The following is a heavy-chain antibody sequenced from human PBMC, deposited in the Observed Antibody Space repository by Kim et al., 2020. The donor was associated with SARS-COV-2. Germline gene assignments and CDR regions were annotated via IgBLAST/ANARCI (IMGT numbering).Heavy chain of an antibody. CDR2: IYHSGST. V-gene: IGHV4-30-2*01. CDR1: GGSISSGGYS. D-gene: IGHD2-2*01. Sequence: SETLSLTCAVSGGSISSGGYSWSWIRQPPGKGLEWIGYIYHSGSTYYNPSLKSRVTISVDRSKNQFSLKLSSVTAADTAVYYCARGGGYCSSTSCYPMDVWGKGTTVTVSS. J-gene: IGHJ6*03. CDR3: ARGGGYCSSTSCYPMDV.